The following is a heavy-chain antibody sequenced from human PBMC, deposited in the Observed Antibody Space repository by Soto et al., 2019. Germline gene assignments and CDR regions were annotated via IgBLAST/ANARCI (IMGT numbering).Heavy chain of an antibody. V-gene: IGHV4-31*03. CDR2: IYYSGST. CDR1: GGSISSGGYY. Sequence: PSETLSLTCTVSGGSISSGGYYWSWIRQHPGKGLEWIGYIYYSGSTYYNPSLKSRVTISVDTSKNQFSLKLGSVTAADTAVYYCARAPLTVSALISYYYYCMDVWGQGTTVTVSS. J-gene: IGHJ6*02. CDR3: ARAPLTVSALISYYYYCMDV. D-gene: IGHD2-8*01.